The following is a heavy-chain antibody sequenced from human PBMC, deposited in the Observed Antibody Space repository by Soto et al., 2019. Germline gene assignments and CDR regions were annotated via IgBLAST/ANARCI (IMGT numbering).Heavy chain of an antibody. J-gene: IGHJ3*02. D-gene: IGHD3-22*01. V-gene: IGHV4-61*01. Sequence: QVQLQESGPGLVKSSETLSLTCTVSGGSVSSGSYYWSWIRQPPGKGLEWIGYIYYSGSTNYNPSLKCRVTISVDTSKNQFSLKLSSVTAADTAVYYCARVLYYYDSSGYYLDAFDIWGQGTMVTVSS. CDR2: IYYSGST. CDR1: GGSVSSGSYY. CDR3: ARVLYYYDSSGYYLDAFDI.